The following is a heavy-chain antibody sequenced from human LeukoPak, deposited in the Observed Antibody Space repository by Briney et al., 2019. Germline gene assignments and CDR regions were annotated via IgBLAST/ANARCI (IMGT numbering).Heavy chain of an antibody. V-gene: IGHV4-34*01. CDR1: GGSFSTYY. J-gene: IGHJ6*02. CDR3: ASRGYCSSTSCSGNDGMDV. D-gene: IGHD2-2*01. CDR2: INHSGST. Sequence: SETLSLTCTVSGGSFSTYYWSWVRQPPGKGLEWIGEINHSGSTNYNPSLKSRVTISVDTSKNQFSLKLSSVTAADTAVYYCASRGYCSSTSCSGNDGMDVWGQGTTVTVSS.